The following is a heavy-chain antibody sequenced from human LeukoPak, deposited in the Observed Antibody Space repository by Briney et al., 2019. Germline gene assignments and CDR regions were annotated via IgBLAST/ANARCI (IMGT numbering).Heavy chain of an antibody. CDR3: ARDTTMVRDLRYMDV. Sequence: SVKVSCKASGGTFSSYAISWVRQAPGQGLEWMGGIIPIFGTANYAQKFQGRVTITTDESTSTAYMELSSLRSGDTAVYYCARDTTMVRDLRYMDVWGKGTTVTVSS. V-gene: IGHV1-69*05. CDR2: IIPIFGTA. D-gene: IGHD3-10*01. CDR1: GGTFSSYA. J-gene: IGHJ6*03.